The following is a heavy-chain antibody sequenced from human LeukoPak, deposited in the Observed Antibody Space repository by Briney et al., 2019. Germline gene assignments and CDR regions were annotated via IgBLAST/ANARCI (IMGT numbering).Heavy chain of an antibody. CDR2: INAGNGNT. Sequence: ASVKVSCKASEYTFTSYAMHWVRQAPGQRLEWMGWINAGNGNTKYSQKFQGRVTITRDTSASTAYMELSSLRSEDTAVYYCAREDTMVRGVPLGYFDYWGQGTLVTVSS. D-gene: IGHD3-10*01. J-gene: IGHJ4*02. V-gene: IGHV1-3*01. CDR3: AREDTMVRGVPLGYFDY. CDR1: EYTFTSYA.